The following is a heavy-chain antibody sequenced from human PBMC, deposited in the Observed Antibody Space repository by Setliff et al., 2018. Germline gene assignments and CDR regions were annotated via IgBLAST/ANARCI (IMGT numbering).Heavy chain of an antibody. CDR1: GYTFTSYG. V-gene: IGHV1-18*01. CDR2: ISPYNGNT. D-gene: IGHD3-22*01. J-gene: IGHJ3*02. CDR3: ARSEKQTYYYDSTGWMEAFDI. Sequence: ASVKVSCKASGYTFTSYGISWERQAPGQGFEWMGWISPYNGNTNYAYNLKGRVTMTTDTSTTTAYMELRSLRSDDTAVYYCARSEKQTYYYDSTGWMEAFDIWGQGTMVTVS.